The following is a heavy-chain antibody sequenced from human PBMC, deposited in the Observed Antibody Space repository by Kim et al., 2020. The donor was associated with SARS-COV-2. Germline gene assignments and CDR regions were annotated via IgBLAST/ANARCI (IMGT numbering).Heavy chain of an antibody. Sequence: SETLSLTCTVSGGSISSGGYYWSWIRQHPGKGLEWIGYIYYSGSTYYNPSLKSRVTISVDTSKNQFSLKLSSVTAADTAVYYCARDRHYYDSSGYFTTRGAYYYYGMDVWGQGTTVTVSS. CDR2: IYYSGST. CDR1: GGSISSGGYY. V-gene: IGHV4-31*03. D-gene: IGHD3-22*01. CDR3: ARDRHYYDSSGYFTTRGAYYYYGMDV. J-gene: IGHJ6*02.